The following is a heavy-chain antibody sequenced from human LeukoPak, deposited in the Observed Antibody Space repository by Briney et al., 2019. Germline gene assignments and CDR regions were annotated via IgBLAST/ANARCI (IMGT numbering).Heavy chain of an antibody. CDR1: GYTFTRYY. J-gene: IGHJ3*02. CDR2: INPNGGST. D-gene: IGHD2-15*01. CDR3: ARVLVAATFAAFDI. V-gene: IGHV1-46*01. Sequence: GASVKVSCKASGYTFTRYYMLWVRQAPGQGLEWMGIINPNGGSTSYAQKFQGRVTMTRDTSTSTVYMELSSLRSEDTAVYYCARVLVAATFAAFDIWGQGTMVTVSS.